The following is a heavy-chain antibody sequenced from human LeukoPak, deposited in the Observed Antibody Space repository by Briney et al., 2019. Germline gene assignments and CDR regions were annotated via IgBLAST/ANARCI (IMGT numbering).Heavy chain of an antibody. CDR2: INPSSGST. V-gene: IGHV1-46*01. D-gene: IGHD3-22*01. J-gene: IGHJ3*02. CDR3: ARDDVYYYDSSGATDAFDI. Sequence: ASVKVSCKASGYTFTSYYMHWVRQAPGQGLEWMGIINPSSGSTSYAQKFQGRVTMTRDTSTSTVYMELSSLRSEDTAVYYCARDDVYYYDSSGATDAFDIWGQGTMVTVSS. CDR1: GYTFTSYY.